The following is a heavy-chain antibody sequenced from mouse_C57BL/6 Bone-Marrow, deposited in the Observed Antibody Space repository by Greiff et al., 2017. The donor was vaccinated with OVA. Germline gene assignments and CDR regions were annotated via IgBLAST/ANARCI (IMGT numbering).Heavy chain of an antibody. Sequence: EVMLVESGGGLVKPGGSLKLSCAASGFTFSSYAMSWVRQTPEKRLEWVATISDGGSYTYYPDNVKGRFTISRDNAKNNLYLQMSHLKSEDTAMYYCARGDYGSSLWDYWGQGTSVTVSS. CDR1: GFTFSSYA. D-gene: IGHD1-1*01. J-gene: IGHJ4*01. CDR3: ARGDYGSSLWDY. V-gene: IGHV5-4*03. CDR2: ISDGGSYT.